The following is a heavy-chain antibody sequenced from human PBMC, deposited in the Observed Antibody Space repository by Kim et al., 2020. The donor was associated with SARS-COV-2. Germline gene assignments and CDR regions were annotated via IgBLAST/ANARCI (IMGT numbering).Heavy chain of an antibody. Sequence: KYSQKFQGRVTITRDTSASTAYMELSSLRSEDTAVYYCASLVLRGSGFGPWGQGTLVTVSS. J-gene: IGHJ5*02. D-gene: IGHD3-10*01. V-gene: IGHV1-3*01. CDR3: ASLVLRGSGFGP.